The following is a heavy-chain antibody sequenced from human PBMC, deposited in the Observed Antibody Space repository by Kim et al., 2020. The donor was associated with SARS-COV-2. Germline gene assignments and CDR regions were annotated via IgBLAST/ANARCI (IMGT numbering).Heavy chain of an antibody. CDR3: ARDRDRGVIGY. Sequence: GGSLRLSCAASGFTFSSYGMHWVRQAPGKGLEWVAVISYDGSNKYYADSVKGRFTISRDNSKNTLYLQMNSLRAEDTAVYYCARDRDRGVIGYWGQGTLVTVSS. D-gene: IGHD3-10*01. V-gene: IGHV3-33*05. CDR2: ISYDGSNK. CDR1: GFTFSSYG. J-gene: IGHJ4*02.